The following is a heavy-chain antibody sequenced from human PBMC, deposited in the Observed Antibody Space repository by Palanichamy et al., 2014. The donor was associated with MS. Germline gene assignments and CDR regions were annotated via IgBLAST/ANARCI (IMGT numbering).Heavy chain of an antibody. CDR1: GFTFSSYG. D-gene: IGHD3-3*01. Sequence: QVQLVEVVGEGVVQPGRSLRLSCAASGFTFSSYGMHWVRQAPGKGLEWVAVISYDGSNKYYADSVKGRFTISRDNSKNTLYLQMNSLRAEDTAVYYCAKGGRGSGSVYCYGMDVWGQGTTVTVSS. J-gene: IGHJ6*02. CDR3: AKGGRGSGSVYCYGMDV. CDR2: ISYDGSNK. V-gene: IGHV3-30*18.